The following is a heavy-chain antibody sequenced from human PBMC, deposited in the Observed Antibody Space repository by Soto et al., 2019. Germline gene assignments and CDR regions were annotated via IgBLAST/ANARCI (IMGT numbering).Heavy chain of an antibody. CDR1: GFTFSSYS. V-gene: IGHV3-48*01. CDR3: ARDYADSGWYRTYDD. Sequence: EVQLVESGGGLVQPGGSLRLSCGASGFTFSSYSMNWVRQAPGKGLEWVSYISSSSSTIYYADSVKGRFTISRDNAKNSLYLQMNSLRAEDTAVYYCARDYADSGWYRTYDDWGQGTLVTVSS. D-gene: IGHD6-19*01. J-gene: IGHJ4*02. CDR2: ISSSSSTI.